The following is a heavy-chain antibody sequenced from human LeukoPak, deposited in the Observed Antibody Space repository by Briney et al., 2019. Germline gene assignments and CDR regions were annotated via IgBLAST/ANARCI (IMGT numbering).Heavy chain of an antibody. J-gene: IGHJ3*02. D-gene: IGHD3-22*01. V-gene: IGHV4-34*01. CDR2: INHSRST. CDR3: ARRWLIVVTTTGRDFAI. Sequence: SETLSLTCAVYGGSFSGYYWSWIRQPPGKGLEWIGEINHSRSTNYNPSLKSLVTISVDTSKNQFSLKLSSVTAADTAVYCCARRWLIVVTTTGRDFAIWGQGTMVTASS. CDR1: GGSFSGYY.